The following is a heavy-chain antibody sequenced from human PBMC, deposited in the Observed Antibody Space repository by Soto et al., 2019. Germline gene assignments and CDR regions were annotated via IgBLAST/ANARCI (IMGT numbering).Heavy chain of an antibody. CDR2: ISDTGRDT. V-gene: IGHV3-23*01. Sequence: EAHLLESGGGLVQPGGSLRLSCVASGFTFNYYDVTWVRRAPGKGLDWVSTISDTGRDTYFGDSVRGRFSISRDKSRNAVYLHIHSLTVDETALYYCATSSERISLVTLGGLIPLGFDYWGQGILVTVSS. D-gene: IGHD3-16*01. J-gene: IGHJ4*02. CDR1: GFTFNYYD. CDR3: ATSSERISLVTLGGLIPLGFDY.